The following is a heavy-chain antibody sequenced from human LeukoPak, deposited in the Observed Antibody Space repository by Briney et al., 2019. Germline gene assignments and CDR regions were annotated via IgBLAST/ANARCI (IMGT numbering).Heavy chain of an antibody. CDR3: ARVKSGYYMTKYYYYMDV. D-gene: IGHD3-3*01. CDR1: GFTFSSYA. Sequence: GRSLRLSCAASGFTFSSYAMHWVRQAPGKGLEWVAVISYDGSNKYYADSVKGRFTISRDNSKNTLYLQMNSLRAEDTAVYYCARVKSGYYMTKYYYYMDVWGKGTTVTVSS. V-gene: IGHV3-30*04. CDR2: ISYDGSNK. J-gene: IGHJ6*03.